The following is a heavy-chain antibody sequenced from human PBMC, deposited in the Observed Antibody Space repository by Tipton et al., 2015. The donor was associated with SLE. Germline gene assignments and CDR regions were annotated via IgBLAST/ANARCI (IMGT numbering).Heavy chain of an antibody. J-gene: IGHJ6*02. CDR3: AGVNGWAYCGGDCYYSYYYGMDV. CDR2: INHSGST. CDR1: GGSFSGYY. Sequence: TLSLTCAVYGGSFSGYYWSWIRQPPGKGLEWIGEINHSGSTNYNPSLKSRVTISVDTSKNQFSLKLSSVTAADTAVYYCAGVNGWAYCGGDCYYSYYYGMDVWGQGTTVTVSS. V-gene: IGHV4-34*01. D-gene: IGHD2-21*02.